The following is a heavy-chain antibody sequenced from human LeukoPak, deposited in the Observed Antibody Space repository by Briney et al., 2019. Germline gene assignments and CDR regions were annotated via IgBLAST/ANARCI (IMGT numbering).Heavy chain of an antibody. CDR2: ISGSGTSI. Sequence: GGSPRLSCAASGFTFSNYEINWVRQAPGRGLEWISYISGSGTSIYHANSVKGRFTISRDNAKISVYLQMNSLRAEDTAVYDCARETYYGSGSYSDFALDYWGQGTLVTVSS. D-gene: IGHD3-10*01. V-gene: IGHV3-48*03. J-gene: IGHJ4*02. CDR1: GFTFSNYE. CDR3: ARETYYGSGSYSDFALDY.